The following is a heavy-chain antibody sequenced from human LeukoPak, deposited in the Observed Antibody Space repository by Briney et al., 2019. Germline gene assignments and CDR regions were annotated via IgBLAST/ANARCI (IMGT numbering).Heavy chain of an antibody. CDR2: VDHRGST. J-gene: IGHJ4*02. CDR3: ARPRDCSSTTCSGPLDY. CDR1: GGSFSHYY. D-gene: IGHD2-2*01. V-gene: IGHV4-34*01. Sequence: SETLSLTCAVYGGSFSHYYWSWLRQPPGKGLEWIGEVDHRGSTNYNPSLKSRVTISVDTSKNQFSLKLTSVTAADTAVYYCARPRDCSSTTCSGPLDYWGQGTLVTVSS.